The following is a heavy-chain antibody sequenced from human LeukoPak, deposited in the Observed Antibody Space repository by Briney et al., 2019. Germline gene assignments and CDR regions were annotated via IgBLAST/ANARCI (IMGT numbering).Heavy chain of an antibody. CDR1: GGSISHYY. J-gene: IGHJ5*02. D-gene: IGHD3-16*01. CDR2: IYYSGST. V-gene: IGHV4-59*01. Sequence: SETLSLTCTVSGGSISHYYWSWIRQPPGKGLEWIGYIYYSGSTNYNPSLKSRVTISVDTSKNQFSLKLSSVTAADTAVYYCAREGFRGELWRWFDPWGQGTLVTVSS. CDR3: AREGFRGELWRWFDP.